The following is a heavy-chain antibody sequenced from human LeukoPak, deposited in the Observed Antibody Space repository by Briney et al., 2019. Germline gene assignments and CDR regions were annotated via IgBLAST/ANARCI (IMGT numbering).Heavy chain of an antibody. CDR2: IYSSGST. CDR1: GGSISSYY. J-gene: IGHJ6*03. CDR3: ARGRYGSTRLSAYYYYYMDV. V-gene: IGHV4-4*07. D-gene: IGHD1-14*01. Sequence: SETLSLTCTVSGGSISSYYWSWIRQPAGKGLEWIGRIYSSGSTIYNPSLKSRVTMSVDTSKNQFSLKLSPVTAADTAVYYCARGRYGSTRLSAYYYYYMDVWGKGTTVTVSS.